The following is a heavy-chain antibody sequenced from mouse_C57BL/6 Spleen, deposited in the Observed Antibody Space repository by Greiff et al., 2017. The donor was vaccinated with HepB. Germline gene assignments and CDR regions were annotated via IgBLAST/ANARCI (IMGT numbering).Heavy chain of an antibody. J-gene: IGHJ2*01. CDR2: IYPRSGNT. V-gene: IGHV1-81*01. CDR3: ARLRFTTVVDY. Sequence: QLKESGAELARPGASVKLSCKASGYTFTSYGISWVKQRTGQGLEWIGEIYPRSGNTYYNEKFKGKATLTADKSSSTAYMELRSLTSEDSAVYFCARLRFTTVVDYWGQGTTLTVSS. CDR1: GYTFTSYG. D-gene: IGHD1-1*01.